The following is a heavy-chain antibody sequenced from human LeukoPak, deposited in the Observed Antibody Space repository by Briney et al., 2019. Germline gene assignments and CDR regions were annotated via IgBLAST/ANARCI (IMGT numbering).Heavy chain of an antibody. Sequence: SETLSLTCTVSGGSITSSSYYWSWIRQHPGKGLEWIGYIYYSGSTYYNPSLKSRVTISVDTSKNQFSLKLSSVTAADTAVYYCARDRGLLYSSSWFDAFDIWGQGTMVTVSS. D-gene: IGHD6-13*01. CDR2: IYYSGST. J-gene: IGHJ3*02. V-gene: IGHV4-31*03. CDR1: GGSITSSSYY. CDR3: ARDRGLLYSSSWFDAFDI.